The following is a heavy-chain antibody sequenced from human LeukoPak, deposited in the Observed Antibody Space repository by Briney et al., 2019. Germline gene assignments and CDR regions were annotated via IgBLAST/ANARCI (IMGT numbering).Heavy chain of an antibody. D-gene: IGHD5-18*01. J-gene: IGHJ4*02. CDR1: GYTFTGCF. CDR2: IDPNSDNI. CDR3: TRSAYNYGYVYFDH. Sequence: ASVKVSCKASGYTFTGCFIHYVRQAPGQGLEWMGWIDPNSDNIRYSETFKDRVTMTRDTSTNTAYMELSWLRSDDTAVYYCTRSAYNYGYVYFDHWGQGTLVIVSS. V-gene: IGHV1-2*02.